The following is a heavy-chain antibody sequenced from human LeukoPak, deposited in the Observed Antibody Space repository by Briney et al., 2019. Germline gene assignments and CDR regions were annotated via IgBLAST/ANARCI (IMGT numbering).Heavy chain of an antibody. V-gene: IGHV1-46*01. J-gene: IGHJ5*02. CDR1: GYTFTSYY. CDR2: INPSGGST. Sequence: ASVKVSCKASGYTFTSYYMHWVRQAPGQGLEWMGIINPSGGSTSYAQKFQGRVTMTTDTSTSTAYMELRSLRSDDTAVYYCARVKADTFDPWGQGTLVTVSS. CDR3: ARVKADTFDP. D-gene: IGHD6-25*01.